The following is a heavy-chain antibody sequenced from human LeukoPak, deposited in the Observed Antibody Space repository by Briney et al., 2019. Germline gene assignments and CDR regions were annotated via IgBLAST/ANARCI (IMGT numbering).Heavy chain of an antibody. Sequence: SETLSLTCAVYGGSFSGYYWCWIRQPPGKGLEWIGEINHSGSTNYNPSLKSRVTISVDTSKNQFSLKLSSVTAADTAVYYCARHGPYLGRLGWFDPWGQGTLVIVPP. V-gene: IGHV4-34*01. CDR1: GGSFSGYY. CDR2: INHSGST. J-gene: IGHJ5*02. CDR3: ARHGPYLGRLGWFDP. D-gene: IGHD1-26*01.